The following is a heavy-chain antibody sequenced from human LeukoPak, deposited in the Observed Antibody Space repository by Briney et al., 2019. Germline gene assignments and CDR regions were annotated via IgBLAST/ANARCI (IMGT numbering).Heavy chain of an antibody. V-gene: IGHV1-8*01. J-gene: IGHJ4*02. Sequence: ASVKVSCKASGYTFTSYDINWVRQATGQGLEWMGWMNPNSGNTGYAQKFQGRVTMTRNTSISTAYMEPSSLRFEDTAVYYCARGSGSSYYFDYWRQGTLVTVSS. D-gene: IGHD1-26*01. CDR2: MNPNSGNT. CDR3: ARGSGSSYYFDY. CDR1: GYTFTSYD.